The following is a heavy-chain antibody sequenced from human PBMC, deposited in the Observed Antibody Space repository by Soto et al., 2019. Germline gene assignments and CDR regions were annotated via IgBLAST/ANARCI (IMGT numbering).Heavy chain of an antibody. D-gene: IGHD3-22*01. CDR2: ISYDGSNK. J-gene: IGHJ4*02. V-gene: IGHV3-30-3*01. CDR1: GFTFSSYA. CDR3: ARDRATDYYDSSFDY. Sequence: GGSLRLSCAASGFTFSSYAMHWVRQAPGKGLEWVAVISYDGSNKYYADSVKGRFTISRDNSKNTLYLQMNSLRAEDTAVYYCARDRATDYYDSSFDYWGQGTLVTVSS.